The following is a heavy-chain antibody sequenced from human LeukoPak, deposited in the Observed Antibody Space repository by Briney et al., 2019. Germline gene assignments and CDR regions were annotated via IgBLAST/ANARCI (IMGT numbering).Heavy chain of an antibody. V-gene: IGHV4-59*08. CDR1: GGSISSYY. Sequence: SETLSLTCTVSGGSISSYYWSWIRQPPGKGLEWIGYIYYSGSTNYNPSLKSRVTISVDTSKNQFSLKLSSVTAADTAVYYCARHKPITMVRGVNYFDYWGQGTLVTVSS. J-gene: IGHJ4*02. CDR2: IYYSGST. CDR3: ARHKPITMVRGVNYFDY. D-gene: IGHD3-10*01.